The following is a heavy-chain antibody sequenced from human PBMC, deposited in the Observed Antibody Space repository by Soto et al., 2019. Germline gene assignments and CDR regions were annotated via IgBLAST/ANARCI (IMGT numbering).Heavy chain of an antibody. D-gene: IGHD3-10*01. J-gene: IGHJ4*02. Sequence: GSLRLTCAASGFTFTRYSMNWVRQAPGKGLEWVSSISSTTNYIYYGDSMKGRFTISRDNAKNSLYLEMNSLRAEDTAVDYCATKSGGLTSNCDYWGQGTMVTVSS. CDR3: ATKSGGLTSNCDY. CDR1: GFTFTRYS. V-gene: IGHV3-21*06. CDR2: ISSTTNYI.